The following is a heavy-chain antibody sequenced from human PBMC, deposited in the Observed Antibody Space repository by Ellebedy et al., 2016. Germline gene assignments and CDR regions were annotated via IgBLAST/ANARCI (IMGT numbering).Heavy chain of an antibody. J-gene: IGHJ4*02. Sequence: ASVKVSCKVSGHTLTELSMQWVRQAPGKGLEWMGGFHPEDGKTIYAQSLQGRVTVTEDTSTDTVFFELNSLRSEDTAVYYCATDLNDFWSGYWTFWGQGTLVTVSS. D-gene: IGHD3-3*01. V-gene: IGHV1-24*01. CDR3: ATDLNDFWSGYWTF. CDR2: FHPEDGKT. CDR1: GHTLTELS.